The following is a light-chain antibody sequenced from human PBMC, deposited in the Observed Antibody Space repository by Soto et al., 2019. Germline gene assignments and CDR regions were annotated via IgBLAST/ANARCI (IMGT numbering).Light chain of an antibody. CDR1: QSISSW. CDR2: AAS. V-gene: IGKV1-5*01. CDR3: QQRNHWLT. J-gene: IGKJ4*01. Sequence: DIQMTQSPSTLSASVGDRVTITCRASQSISSWLAWYQQKPGKAPKVLIYAASSLERGVPSRFSGSGSGTEFTLTISSLQPDDFATYYCQQRNHWLTFGGGTKVDIK.